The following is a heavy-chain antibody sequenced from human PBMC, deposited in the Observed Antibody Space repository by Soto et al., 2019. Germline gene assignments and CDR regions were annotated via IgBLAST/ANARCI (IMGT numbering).Heavy chain of an antibody. CDR1: DGPISSGGYY. CDR3: ARGGELLKKNWFDP. V-gene: IGHV4-31*03. CDR2: IYYSGST. J-gene: IGHJ5*02. Sequence: TLSLTYTVSDGPISSGGYYWSWIRQHPGKGLEWIGYIYYSGSTYYNPSLKSRVTISVDTSKNRFSLKLSSVTAADTAVYYCARGGELLKKNWFDPWGQGTLVTVSS. D-gene: IGHD1-26*01.